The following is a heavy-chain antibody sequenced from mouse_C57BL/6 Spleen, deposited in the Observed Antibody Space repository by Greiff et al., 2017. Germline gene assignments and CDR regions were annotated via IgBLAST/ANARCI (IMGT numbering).Heavy chain of an antibody. CDR3: ARTGSYYAMDY. D-gene: IGHD4-1*01. CDR2: IYPSDSET. Sequence: VQLQQPGAELVRPGSSVKLSCKASGYTFTSYWMDWVKQRPGQGLEWIGNIYPSDSETHYNQKFKDKATLTVDKSSSTAYMQLSSLTSEDSAVYHCARTGSYYAMDYWGQGTSVTVSS. V-gene: IGHV1-61*01. J-gene: IGHJ4*01. CDR1: GYTFTSYW.